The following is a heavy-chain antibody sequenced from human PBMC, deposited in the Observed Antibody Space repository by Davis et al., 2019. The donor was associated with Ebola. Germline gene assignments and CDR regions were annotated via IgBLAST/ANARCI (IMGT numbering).Heavy chain of an antibody. Sequence: PGGSLRLSCTASGFSLSPFGMNWVRQAPGKGLEWVSYISSTGDASDYADSVRGRFTISRDNSKNSLYLQRNSLRTEDTALYYCAKDIRGGTGEPRGVGAPGYWGQGTLVTVSS. D-gene: IGHD1-26*01. CDR2: ISSTGDAS. V-gene: IGHV3-43*02. J-gene: IGHJ4*02. CDR3: AKDIRGGTGEPRGVGAPGY. CDR1: GFSLSPFG.